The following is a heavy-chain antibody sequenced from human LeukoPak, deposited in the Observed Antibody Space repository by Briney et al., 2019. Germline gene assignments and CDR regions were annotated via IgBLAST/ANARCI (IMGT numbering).Heavy chain of an antibody. CDR3: ASYSGTYYEIDY. D-gene: IGHD1-26*01. CDR1: GGSISSRSYY. V-gene: IGHV4-39*07. Sequence: SETLSLTCTVSGGSISSRSYYWGWIRQPPGKGLEWIGSIYYRGSTSYNPSLKSRVTISVDTSKNQFSLKLSSVTAADTAVYYCASYSGTYYEIDYWGQGTLVTVSS. CDR2: IYYRGST. J-gene: IGHJ4*02.